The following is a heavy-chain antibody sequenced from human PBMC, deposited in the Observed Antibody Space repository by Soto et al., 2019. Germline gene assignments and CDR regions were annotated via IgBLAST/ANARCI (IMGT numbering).Heavy chain of an antibody. CDR2: VYYGGAT. CDR1: GVSFSSSTHS. J-gene: IGHJ3*01. CDR3: ARQVTEQRVFAL. V-gene: IGHV4-39*01. Sequence: SETLSLTCTASGVSFSSSTHSWAWIRQSPGEGLEWIGNVYYGGATYYNPSLKSRVTLSVDASNNQFSLKLIAVTTADTAVFYCARQVTEQRVFALWGQGTMVTVSS.